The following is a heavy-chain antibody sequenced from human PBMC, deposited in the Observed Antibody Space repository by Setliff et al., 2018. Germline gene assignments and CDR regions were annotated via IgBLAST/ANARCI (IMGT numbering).Heavy chain of an antibody. CDR3: ARLGWSDAFDI. Sequence: GESLKISCKASGYTFTSNWIAWVRQMPGKGLEWMGLVFPSDSDTRYSPSFRGQVTISADKSISTAYLQWSSLKASDAAMYYCARLGWSDAFDIWGQGTMVTVSS. D-gene: IGHD6-19*01. V-gene: IGHV5-51*01. CDR1: GYTFTSNW. J-gene: IGHJ3*02. CDR2: VFPSDSDT.